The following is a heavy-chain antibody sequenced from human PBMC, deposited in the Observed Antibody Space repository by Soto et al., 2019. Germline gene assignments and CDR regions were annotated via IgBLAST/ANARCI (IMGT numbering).Heavy chain of an antibody. D-gene: IGHD6-6*01. CDR3: ARDGLLAGIAARPWFDP. J-gene: IGHJ5*02. CDR1: GDSVSSNSAA. CDR2: TYYRSKWYN. Sequence: QVQLQQSGPGLVKPSQTLSLTCAISGDSVSSNSAAWNWIRQSPSRGLEWLGRTYYRSKWYNDYAVSVKSRITIIPDTSKNHFSLQQSFVAPEYRDVDYWARDGLLAGIAARPWFDPWGQGTLVTVSS. V-gene: IGHV6-1*01.